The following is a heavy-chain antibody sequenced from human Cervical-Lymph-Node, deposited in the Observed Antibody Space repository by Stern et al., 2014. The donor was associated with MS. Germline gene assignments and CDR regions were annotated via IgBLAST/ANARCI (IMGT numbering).Heavy chain of an antibody. J-gene: IGHJ4*02. Sequence: QVQLVQSGAEVKKPGASVKVSCKASGYTFTSYGISWVRQAPGQVLEYMGWISAYNGHTNYAQRFQGRVAMTTDTSTTTAYMELRSLRSDDTAVYYCARERGYYETSGYYAMKDGYWGQGTPVTVSS. V-gene: IGHV1-18*01. CDR3: ARERGYYETSGYYAMKDGY. D-gene: IGHD3-22*01. CDR2: ISAYNGHT. CDR1: GYTFTSYG.